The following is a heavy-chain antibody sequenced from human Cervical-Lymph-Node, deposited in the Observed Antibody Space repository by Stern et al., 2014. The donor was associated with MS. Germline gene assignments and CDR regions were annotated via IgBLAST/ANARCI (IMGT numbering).Heavy chain of an antibody. CDR2: VYYSGIT. CDR1: GGSITNRDY. D-gene: IGHD4-11*01. Sequence: VQLQESGPGLVKPSETLSLTCTVSGGSITNRDYWGWIRQSPGKGLEWIGSVYYSGITYYRPSLKSRATISIDTSRDQFFLRLTSGTATDTAVYFCARGVTAVTNYVPNWCFDLWGRGTLVTVSS. J-gene: IGHJ2*01. V-gene: IGHV4-39*02. CDR3: ARGVTAVTNYVPNWCFDL.